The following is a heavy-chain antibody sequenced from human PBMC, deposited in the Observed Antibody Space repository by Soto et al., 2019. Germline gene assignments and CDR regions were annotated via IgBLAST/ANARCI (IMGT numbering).Heavy chain of an antibody. CDR1: GASIINGIYY. D-gene: IGHD2-21*02. CDR3: VRGADRYKCGF. V-gene: IGHV4-31*03. CDR2: VHYSGTI. J-gene: IGHJ4*02. Sequence: QVQVQESGPGLVKPSQTLSLTCTVSGASIINGIYYWTWIRQHPGKGLEWIGHVHYSGTIYYNPSLRSRVTMSVDTSKNQVSLELSSVTVADTAVYYCVRGADRYKCGFWGQGTLVTVSS.